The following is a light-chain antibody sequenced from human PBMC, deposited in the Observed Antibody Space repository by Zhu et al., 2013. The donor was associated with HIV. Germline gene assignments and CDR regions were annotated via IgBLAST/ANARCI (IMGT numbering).Light chain of an antibody. CDR2: SNN. CDR1: SSNIGTNT. Sequence: QSVLTQPRSASGTPGQRVTISCSGSSSNIGTNTVNWYQHLPGTAPKLLIYSNNQRPSGVPDRFSGSKSGTSASLAISGLQSEDDADYYCATWDDSLSGWVFGGGTKLTVL. J-gene: IGLJ3*02. V-gene: IGLV1-44*01. CDR3: ATWDDSLSGWV.